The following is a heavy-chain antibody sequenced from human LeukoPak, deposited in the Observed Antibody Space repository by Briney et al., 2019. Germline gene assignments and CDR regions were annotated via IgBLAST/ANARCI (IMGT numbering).Heavy chain of an antibody. V-gene: IGHV1-46*01. CDR2: INPSGGST. D-gene: IGHD2/OR15-2a*01. J-gene: IGHJ4*02. CDR3: ATGFLPPGY. Sequence: ASVKVSCKASGYTFTSYYMHWVRQAPGQGLEWMGIINPSGGSTSYAQKFQGRVTMTEDTSTDTAYMELSSLRSEDTAVYYCATGFLPPGYWGQGTLVTVSS. CDR1: GYTFTSYY.